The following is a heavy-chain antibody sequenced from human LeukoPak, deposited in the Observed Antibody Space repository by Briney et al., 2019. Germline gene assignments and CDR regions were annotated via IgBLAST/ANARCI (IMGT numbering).Heavy chain of an antibody. CDR1: GGSISSYY. V-gene: IGHV4-59*01. Sequence: SETLSLTCTVSGGSISSYYWSRIRQPPGKGLEWIGYIYYSGSTNYNPSLKSRVTISVDTSKNQFSLKLSSVAAADTAVYYCARGYCSSTSCYTNWFDPWGQGTLVTVSS. J-gene: IGHJ5*02. CDR3: ARGYCSSTSCYTNWFDP. CDR2: IYYSGST. D-gene: IGHD2-2*02.